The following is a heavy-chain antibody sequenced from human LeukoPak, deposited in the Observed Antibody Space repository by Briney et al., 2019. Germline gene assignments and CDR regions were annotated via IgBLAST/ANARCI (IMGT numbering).Heavy chain of an antibody. CDR2: IIPNFGTP. CDR3: ARGKEVITMLRGLKPGYYFDY. J-gene: IGHJ4*02. D-gene: IGHD3-10*01. Sequence: ASVKVSCKASGGTFSSYTISWVRQAPGQGLEWMGGIIPNFGTPNYAQKFQGRVTITADKSTSTAYMELSSLRSEDTAVYYCARGKEVITMLRGLKPGYYFDYWGQGTLVTVSS. V-gene: IGHV1-69*06. CDR1: GGTFSSYT.